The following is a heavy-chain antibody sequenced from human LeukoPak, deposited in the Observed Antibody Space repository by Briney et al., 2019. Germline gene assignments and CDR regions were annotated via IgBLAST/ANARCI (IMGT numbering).Heavy chain of an antibody. D-gene: IGHD3-22*01. Sequence: SETLSLTCAVYGGSFSGYYWSWIRQPPGKGREWIGEINHSGSTNYNPSLKSRVTISVDTSKNQFSLKLSSVTAADTAVYYCARYYYDSSGYYVDYWGQGTLVTVSS. CDR3: ARYYYDSSGYYVDY. CDR1: GGSFSGYY. J-gene: IGHJ4*02. V-gene: IGHV4-34*01. CDR2: INHSGST.